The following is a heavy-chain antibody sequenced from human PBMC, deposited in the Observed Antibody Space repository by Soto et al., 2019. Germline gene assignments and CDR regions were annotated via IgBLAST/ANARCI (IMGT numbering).Heavy chain of an antibody. CDR3: AKGRGGSGSLTPRVDF. CDR1: GFTFNNYA. D-gene: IGHD3-10*01. CDR2: ISGGGDTT. Sequence: EVQLLESGGGLVQPGGSLRLSCAASGFTFNNYAMSWDRQAPGKGLEWVSAISGGGDTTSYADSVKGRFTVSRDGSKNTLYLQMNSLRAEDTAVYYCAKGRGGSGSLTPRVDFWGQGTLVTVSS. V-gene: IGHV3-23*01. J-gene: IGHJ4*02.